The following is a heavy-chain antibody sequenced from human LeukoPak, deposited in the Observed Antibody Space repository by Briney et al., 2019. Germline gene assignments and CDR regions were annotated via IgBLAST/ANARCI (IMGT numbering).Heavy chain of an antibody. CDR1: GYTFTSYG. J-gene: IGHJ4*02. V-gene: IGHV1-18*01. CDR2: ISAYNGNT. CDR3: ARDKLSGYDSFFDY. D-gene: IGHD5-12*01. Sequence: GASVKVSRKASGYTFTSYGISWVRQAPGQGLEWMGWISAYNGNTNYAQKLQGRVTMTTDTSTSTAYMELRSLRSDDTAVYYCARDKLSGYDSFFDYWGQGTLVTVSS.